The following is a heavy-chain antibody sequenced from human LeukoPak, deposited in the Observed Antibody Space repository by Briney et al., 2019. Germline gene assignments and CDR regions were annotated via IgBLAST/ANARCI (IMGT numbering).Heavy chain of an antibody. J-gene: IGHJ4*02. V-gene: IGHV3-23*01. CDR2: ISGSGGST. CDR1: GFTFSSYA. CDR3: ARDMVRGVFTTRTIDY. D-gene: IGHD3-10*01. Sequence: GGSLRLSCAASGFTFSSYAMSWVRQAPGKGLEWVSAISGSGGSTYYADSVKGRFTISRDNSKNTLYLQMNSLRAEDTAVYYCARDMVRGVFTTRTIDYWGQGTLVTVSS.